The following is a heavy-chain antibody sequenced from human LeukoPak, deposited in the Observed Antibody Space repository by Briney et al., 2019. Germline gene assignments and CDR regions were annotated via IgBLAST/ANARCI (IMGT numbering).Heavy chain of an antibody. CDR3: ARASEDYYYYYMDV. D-gene: IGHD1-14*01. CDR1: GGSISRGSYY. J-gene: IGHJ6*03. V-gene: IGHV4-61*02. Sequence: SDTLSLTCTVSGGSISRGSYYWSWIRPPAGERLEWSGRLFPSGSPHYTPPLKSRVTISGHVSRNEFPLTLSCVRSADAAVYHCARASEDYYYYYMDVWGKGATVTMSS. CDR2: LFPSGSP.